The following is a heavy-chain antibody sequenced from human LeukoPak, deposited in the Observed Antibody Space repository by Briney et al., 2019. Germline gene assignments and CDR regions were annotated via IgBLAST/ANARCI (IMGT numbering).Heavy chain of an antibody. V-gene: IGHV1-69*06. CDR2: IIPIFGTA. Sequence: AAVTVSFMASGGTFSIYAVSWVRQAPGQRVEWMGPIIPIFGTANYAQKFQGRVTITADKSTSTASLELSSIRSEDTAVYYCATARANYGETTNFDYWGEGTLVPVPS. CDR1: GGTFSIYA. J-gene: IGHJ4*02. D-gene: IGHD4-17*01. CDR3: ATARANYGETTNFDY.